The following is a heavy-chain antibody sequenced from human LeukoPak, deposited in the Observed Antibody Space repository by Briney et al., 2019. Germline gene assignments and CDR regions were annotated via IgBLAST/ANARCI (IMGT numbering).Heavy chain of an antibody. V-gene: IGHV4-31*03. J-gene: IGHJ4*02. CDR3: ARDYRSNGGFDY. CDR2: IYYSGST. CDR1: GGSISSGGYY. D-gene: IGHD2-8*01. Sequence: KASETLSLTCTVSGGSISSGGYYWSWIRQHPGKGLEWTGYIYYSGSTYYNPSLKSRVTISVDTSKNQFSLKLSSVTAADTAVYYCARDYRSNGGFDYWGQGTLVTVSS.